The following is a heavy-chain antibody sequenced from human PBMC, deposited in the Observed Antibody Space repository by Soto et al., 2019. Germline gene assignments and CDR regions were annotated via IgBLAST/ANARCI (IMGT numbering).Heavy chain of an antibody. J-gene: IGHJ4*02. CDR2: IFSRGST. CDR3: AREGSYSAYNFAHGIQLWSFDF. Sequence: PSETLSLTCTVSGGPINTFYWSWVRQPAGKGLEGIGRIFSRGSTSFNPSPESRVAMSVDTSMNHFSLNLSSVTAADMAVYYCAREGSYSAYNFAHGIQLWSFDFWGQGALVTVSS. D-gene: IGHD5-12*01. CDR1: GGPINTFY. V-gene: IGHV4-4*07.